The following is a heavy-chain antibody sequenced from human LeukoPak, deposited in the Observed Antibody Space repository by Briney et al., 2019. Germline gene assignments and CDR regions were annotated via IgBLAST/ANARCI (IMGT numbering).Heavy chain of an antibody. CDR1: GYTFASYG. CDR2: ISGYNDDT. J-gene: IGHJ4*02. Sequence: ASVKVSCKASGYTFASYGIDWVRQAPGQGLEWMGWISGYNDDTYYAQNLQGRVTMTTDPSTSTAYMELRSLTSDDTDLYYCARDTARTTTAGGPDYWGQGTLVTVSS. V-gene: IGHV1-18*01. CDR3: ARDTARTTTAGGPDY. D-gene: IGHD6-13*01.